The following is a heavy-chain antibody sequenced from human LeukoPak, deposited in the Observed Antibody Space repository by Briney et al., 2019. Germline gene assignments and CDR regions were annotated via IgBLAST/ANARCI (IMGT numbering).Heavy chain of an antibody. D-gene: IGHD2-21*02. CDR1: GDSVSTNSAA. J-gene: IGHJ5*01. CDR3: ARGNRDFDS. V-gene: IGHV6-1*01. Sequence: SQALSVTCAISGDSVSTNSAAWNWIRQSPSRGLEWLGRTCYRSKWYHDYAPSVQSRITINPDTSKNQFSLHLNSVTPEDTAVYYCARGNRDFDSWGQGTLITVSS. CDR2: TCYRSKWYH.